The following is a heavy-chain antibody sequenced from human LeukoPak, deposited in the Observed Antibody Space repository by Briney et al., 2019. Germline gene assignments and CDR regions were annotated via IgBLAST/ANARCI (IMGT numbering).Heavy chain of an antibody. D-gene: IGHD6-19*01. CDR1: GYAFSNYD. CDR2: ISAYNGNT. V-gene: IGHV1-18*01. CDR3: ARQQVWGSGPYYFDY. J-gene: IGHJ4*02. Sequence: ASVKVSCKASGYAFSNYDFSWVRQAPGQGLEWMGWISAYNGNTNYAQKFQGRVTMTTDTSTSTAYMELRSLRSDDTAVYYCARQQVWGSGPYYFDYWGQGTLVTVSS.